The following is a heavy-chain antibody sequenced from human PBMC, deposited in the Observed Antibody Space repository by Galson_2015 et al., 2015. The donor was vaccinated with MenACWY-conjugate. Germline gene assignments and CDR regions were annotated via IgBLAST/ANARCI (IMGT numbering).Heavy chain of an antibody. Sequence: SLRLSCAASGFIFSSYAMNWVRQAPGKGLEWVSGISGRGGSTYYADSVKGRFTISRDNSKNTLYLQMNTLRAEAAAVYYCAKVGHESGGYPSDSGGQGALVTVSS. CDR3: AKVGHESGGYPSDS. CDR1: GFIFSSYA. CDR2: ISGRGGST. D-gene: IGHD2-15*01. V-gene: IGHV3-23*01. J-gene: IGHJ4*02.